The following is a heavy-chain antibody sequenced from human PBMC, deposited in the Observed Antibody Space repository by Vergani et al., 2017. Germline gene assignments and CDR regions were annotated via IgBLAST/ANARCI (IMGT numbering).Heavy chain of an antibody. CDR1: GFTFSGSA. Sequence: EVQLVESGGGLVQPGGSLKLSCAASGFTFSGSAMHWVRQASGKGLEWVGRIRSKANSYATAYAASVKGRFTISRDDSKNTAYLQMNSLKTEDTAVYYCTRQARIAARPGYYDYMDVWGKGTTVTVSS. CDR3: TRQARIAARPGYYDYMDV. CDR2: IRSKANSYAT. D-gene: IGHD6-6*01. V-gene: IGHV3-73*01. J-gene: IGHJ6*03.